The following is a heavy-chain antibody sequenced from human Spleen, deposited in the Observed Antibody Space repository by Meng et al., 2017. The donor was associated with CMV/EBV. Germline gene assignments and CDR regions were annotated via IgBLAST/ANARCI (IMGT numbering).Heavy chain of an antibody. CDR2: ISSSSSYI. V-gene: IGHV3-21*01. D-gene: IGHD5-18*01. CDR3: ARISGYSYGFDY. J-gene: IGHJ4*02. CDR1: GFTFSSYS. Sequence: GESLKISCAASGFTFSSYSMNWVRQAPGKGLEWVSSISSSSSYIYYADSVKGRFTISRDNSKKMLYLQMNSLRAEDTAVYYCARISGYSYGFDYWGQGTLVTVSS.